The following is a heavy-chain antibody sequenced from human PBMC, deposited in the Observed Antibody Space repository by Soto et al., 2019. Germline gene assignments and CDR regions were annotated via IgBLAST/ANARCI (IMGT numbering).Heavy chain of an antibody. CDR3: ARHRAVAGLDY. Sequence: SETLSLTCDVFGDSVNSDNYYWTWIRQPPGKDLEWIGNIYFSGSTYYNPSLNSRVTLSIDTSKNHFSLRLTSVTAADTAMYYCARHRAVAGLDYWGQGTLVTVSS. CDR2: IYFSGST. D-gene: IGHD6-19*01. J-gene: IGHJ4*02. V-gene: IGHV4-39*01. CDR1: GDSVNSDNYY.